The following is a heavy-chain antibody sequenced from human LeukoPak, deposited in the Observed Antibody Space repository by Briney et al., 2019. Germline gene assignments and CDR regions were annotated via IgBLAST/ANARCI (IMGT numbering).Heavy chain of an antibody. J-gene: IGHJ3*02. Sequence: SETLSLICTVSGGSISSYYWSWIRQPAGKGLEWIGRIYASGSTYYNPSLKSRVTMSVDTSKNQCSLRLTTVTAADTAVYYCARDTSDDYGDYGDAFDIWGQGTMVTVSS. CDR3: ARDTSDDYGDYGDAFDI. V-gene: IGHV4-4*07. CDR1: GGSISSYY. D-gene: IGHD4-17*01. CDR2: IYASGST.